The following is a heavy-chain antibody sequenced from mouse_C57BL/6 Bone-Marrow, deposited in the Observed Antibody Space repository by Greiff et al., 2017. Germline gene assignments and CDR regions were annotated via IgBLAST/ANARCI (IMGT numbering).Heavy chain of an antibody. CDR3: TRDRANWDLEY. CDR1: GFTFSSYA. J-gene: IGHJ2*01. V-gene: IGHV5-9-1*02. CDR2: ISSGGDYI. D-gene: IGHD4-1*01. Sequence: VQVVESGEGLVKPGGSLKLSCAASGFTFSSYAMSWVRQTPEKRLEWVAYISSGGDYIYYADTVKGRFTISRDNARNTLYLQMSSLKSEDTAMYYCTRDRANWDLEYWGQGTTLTVSS.